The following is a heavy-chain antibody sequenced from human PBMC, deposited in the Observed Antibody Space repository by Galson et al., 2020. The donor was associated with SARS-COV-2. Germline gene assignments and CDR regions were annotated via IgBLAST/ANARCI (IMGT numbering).Heavy chain of an antibody. Sequence: ASVKVSCKASGYTFSRYGMNWVRQAPGQGLEWMGWINTNTGNPTYAQGFTGRFVFSLDTSVNTAYLQISSLKAEDTAMYYCARDQKSTSSGLDYWGQGSLVTVAS. CDR3: ARDQKSTSSGLDY. CDR2: INTNTGNP. CDR1: GYTFSRYG. V-gene: IGHV7-4-1*02. D-gene: IGHD6-6*01. J-gene: IGHJ4*02.